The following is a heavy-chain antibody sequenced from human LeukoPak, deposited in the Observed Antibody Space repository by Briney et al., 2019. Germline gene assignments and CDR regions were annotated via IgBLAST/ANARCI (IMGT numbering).Heavy chain of an antibody. CDR3: ARSQAYCGGDCYSSRGYFDY. Sequence: SETLSLTCTVSGGSISSYYWSWIRQPPGKGLEWIGYIYYSGSTNYNPSLKSRVTISVDTSKNQFSLKLSSVTAADTAVYYCARSQAYCGGDCYSSRGYFDYWGQGTLVTVSS. D-gene: IGHD2-21*02. J-gene: IGHJ4*02. CDR2: IYYSGST. CDR1: GGSISSYY. V-gene: IGHV4-59*08.